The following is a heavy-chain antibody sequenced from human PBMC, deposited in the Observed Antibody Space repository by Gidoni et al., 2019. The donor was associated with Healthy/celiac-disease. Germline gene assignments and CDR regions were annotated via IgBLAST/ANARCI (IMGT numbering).Heavy chain of an antibody. CDR1: GFPFSSYW. D-gene: IGHD2-21*01. V-gene: IGHV3-7*01. J-gene: IGHJ6*02. CDR2: IKQDGSEK. Sequence: EVQLVGSGGGLVQPWGFLRLSCAASGFPFSSYWMSWVRQAPGKGLEWVANIKQDGSEKYYVDSVKGRFTISRDNAKNSLYLQMNSLRAEDTAVYYCARELQFHNNYYGMDVWGQGTTVTVSS. CDR3: ARELQFHNNYYGMDV.